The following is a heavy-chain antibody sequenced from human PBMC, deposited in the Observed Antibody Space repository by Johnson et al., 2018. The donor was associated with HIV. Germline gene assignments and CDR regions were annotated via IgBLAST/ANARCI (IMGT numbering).Heavy chain of an antibody. D-gene: IGHD1-26*01. Sequence: QLVESGGGLIQAGGSLRLSCAVSGFSVSTNYMNWVRQAPGKGLEWVAVLYSGGATHYADSVKGRFTISRDNSKNSLYLQVNSLRAEDTAVYYCARESGSSGAFDIWGQGTMVTVSS. CDR3: ARESGSSGAFDI. V-gene: IGHV3-53*01. J-gene: IGHJ3*02. CDR1: GFSVSTNY. CDR2: LYSGGAT.